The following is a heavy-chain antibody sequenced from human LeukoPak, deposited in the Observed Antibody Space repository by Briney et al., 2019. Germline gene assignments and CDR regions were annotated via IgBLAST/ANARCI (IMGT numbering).Heavy chain of an antibody. Sequence: GGSLRLSCAASGFTFSSYGMHWVRQAPGKRLEWVAVIWYDGSNKYYADSVKGRFTISRDNSKNTLYLQMNSLRAEDTAVYYCARVSIAAALPDYWGQGTLVAVSS. J-gene: IGHJ4*02. CDR1: GFTFSSYG. V-gene: IGHV3-33*01. D-gene: IGHD6-13*01. CDR3: ARVSIAAALPDY. CDR2: IWYDGSNK.